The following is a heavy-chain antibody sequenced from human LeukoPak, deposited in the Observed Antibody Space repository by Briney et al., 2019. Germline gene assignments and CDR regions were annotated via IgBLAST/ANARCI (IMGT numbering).Heavy chain of an antibody. CDR2: ITRSRQNT. CDR3: VKDDYCSIPGCVIDALVV. J-gene: IGHJ3*01. CDR1: GFPFGDFA. D-gene: IGHD4-11*01. V-gene: IGHV3-23*01. Sequence: GGSLRLSCAASGFPFGDFAMTWVRQVPGGGLQWVSTITRSRQNTYYADSVKVRFTISRDDYKGMLYLQMNSLRAEDTAMYYCVKDDYCSIPGCVIDALVVWGQGTVVTVSS.